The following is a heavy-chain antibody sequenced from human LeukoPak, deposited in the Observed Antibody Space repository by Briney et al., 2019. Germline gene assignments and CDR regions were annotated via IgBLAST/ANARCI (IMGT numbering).Heavy chain of an antibody. CDR2: IIPIFGTA. V-gene: IGHV1-69*13. CDR1: GGTFSSYA. CDR3: AVLDTAMVEGGVDY. J-gene: IGHJ4*02. D-gene: IGHD5-18*01. Sequence: AASVKVSCKASGGTFSSYAISWVRQAPGQGLEWMGGIIPIFGTANYAQKFQGRVTITADESTSTAYMELSSLRSEDTAVYYCAVLDTAMVEGGVDYWGQGTLVTVSS.